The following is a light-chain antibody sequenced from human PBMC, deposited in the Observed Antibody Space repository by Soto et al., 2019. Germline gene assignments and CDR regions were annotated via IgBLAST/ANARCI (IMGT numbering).Light chain of an antibody. CDR1: QSISVW. Sequence: DIQMTQSPSTLSASVGDRVTITCRASQSISVWLAWYQQKAGKAPNLLIYKASRLESGVPSRFSGSGSGTEFTLTISSLQPDDFATYYCQQYNSYQATFGGGTKVDI. V-gene: IGKV1-5*03. CDR2: KAS. J-gene: IGKJ4*01. CDR3: QQYNSYQAT.